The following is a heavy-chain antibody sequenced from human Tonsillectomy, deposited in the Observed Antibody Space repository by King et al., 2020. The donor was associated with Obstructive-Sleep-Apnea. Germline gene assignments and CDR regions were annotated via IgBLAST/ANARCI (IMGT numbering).Heavy chain of an antibody. D-gene: IGHD6-19*01. J-gene: IGHJ4*02. Sequence: QLVQSGAEVKKPGASVKVSCKVSGYTLTDLSMHWVRQAPGKGLEWMGGFEPVDGETIYAQKFQGRVTMTEDPSTDTAYMELSSLRSEDTAVYYCTTLFDTGYSSAWGFDYWGQGTLVTVS. CDR2: FEPVDGET. CDR1: GYTLTDLS. V-gene: IGHV1-24*01. CDR3: TTLFDTGYSSAWGFDY.